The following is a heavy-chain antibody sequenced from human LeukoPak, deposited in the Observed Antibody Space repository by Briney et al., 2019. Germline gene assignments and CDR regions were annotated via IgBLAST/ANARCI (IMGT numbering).Heavy chain of an antibody. V-gene: IGHV3-30*04. J-gene: IGHJ4*02. CDR1: GFAFSSYA. CDR2: ISYDGSNK. CDR3: ARGVETTRGDY. Sequence: GRSLTLSCAASGFAFSSYAMHWVRQAPGEGLEWVAVISYDGSNKYYADSVKGRFTISRDNPKHTLYLQMNSLRAEDTAVYYCARGVETTRGDYWGQGTLVTVSS. D-gene: IGHD4-23*01.